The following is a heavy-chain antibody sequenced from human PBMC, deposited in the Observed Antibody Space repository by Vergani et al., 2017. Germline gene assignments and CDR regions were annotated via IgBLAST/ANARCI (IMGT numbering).Heavy chain of an antibody. V-gene: IGHV3-23*04. CDR1: GFNFPSFT. D-gene: IGHD5-12*01. CDR2: VSGSSATP. CDR3: TKGSRGYTGYFFDY. J-gene: IGHJ4*02. Sequence: EAYLVQSGGGLVTPGGSLRLSCAASGFNFPSFTMSWVRQAPGKGLEWVSSVSGSSATPYYADSVKGRFIISRDNSKNTLHLQMNSLRADDTAVYYCTKGSRGYTGYFFDYWGQGTLATVSS.